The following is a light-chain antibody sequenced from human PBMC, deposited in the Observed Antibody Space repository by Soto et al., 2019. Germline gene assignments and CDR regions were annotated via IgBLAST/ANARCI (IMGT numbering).Light chain of an antibody. CDR2: GAS. CDR1: QSVCSN. J-gene: IGKJ1*01. CDR3: QQYNNWPPKT. V-gene: IGKV3-15*01. Sequence: EIVMTQSPATLSVSPGERATLSCRASQSVCSNLAWYQQKPGQAPRLLIYGASNRATGIPARFSGSGSGTEFTLTISSLQSEDFAVYYCQQYNNWPPKTFGQGTKVEIK.